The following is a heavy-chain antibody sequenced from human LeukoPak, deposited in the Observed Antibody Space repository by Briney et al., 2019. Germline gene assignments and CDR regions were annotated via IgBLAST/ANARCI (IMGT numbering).Heavy chain of an antibody. CDR1: GFIFSTSA. CDR2: FSSDGSSE. V-gene: IGHV3-30*09. J-gene: IGHJ4*02. CDR3: ARGRAETGTTWLVDY. D-gene: IGHD1-1*01. Sequence: GGSLRLSCAASGFIFSTSAMHWVRQAPGKGLEWVAVFSSDGSSEYYADSVKGRFAISKDNSQNTLYLQTNSLRVEDTAVYYRARGRAETGTTWLVDYWGQGTLVTVSS.